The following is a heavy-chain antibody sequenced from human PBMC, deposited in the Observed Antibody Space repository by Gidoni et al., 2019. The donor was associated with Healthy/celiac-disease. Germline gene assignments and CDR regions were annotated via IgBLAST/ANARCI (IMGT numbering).Heavy chain of an antibody. CDR2: ISYDGSNK. Sequence: QVQLVESGGGVVQPGRSLRLSCAASGFTFSRHAIHWVRQAPGKGLEWVAFISYDGSNKYYADSVKGRFNISRDNSKNTRYLQMNSLRAEDTAVYYCARGLYDFWSGPTGWFDPWGQGTLVTVSS. CDR1: GFTFSRHA. D-gene: IGHD3-3*01. CDR3: ARGLYDFWSGPTGWFDP. V-gene: IGHV3-30-3*01. J-gene: IGHJ5*02.